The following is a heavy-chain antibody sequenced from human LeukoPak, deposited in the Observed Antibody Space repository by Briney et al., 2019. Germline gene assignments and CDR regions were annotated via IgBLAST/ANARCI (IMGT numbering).Heavy chain of an antibody. Sequence: SETLSLTCTVSGGSISSGSYYWSWIRQPAGKGLEWIGRIYTSGSTNYNPSLKSRVTISVDTSKNQFSLKLSSVTAADTAVFYCARVGGALGYFDDWGQGTLVTVSS. CDR1: GGSISSGSYY. J-gene: IGHJ4*02. CDR3: ARVGGALGYFDD. D-gene: IGHD3-16*01. V-gene: IGHV4-61*02. CDR2: IYTSGST.